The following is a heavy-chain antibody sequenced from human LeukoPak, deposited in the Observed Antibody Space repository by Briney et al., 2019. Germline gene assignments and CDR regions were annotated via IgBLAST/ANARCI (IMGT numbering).Heavy chain of an antibody. CDR1: GFTFSSYG. CDR3: AKDRTYYYGSGSYTFDY. CDR2: IRYDGSNK. J-gene: IGHJ4*02. D-gene: IGHD3-10*01. Sequence: PGGSLRLSCAASGFTFSSYGMHWVRQAPGKGLEWVAFIRYDGSNKYYADSVKGRFTISRDNSKNTLYLQMNSLRAEDTAVHYCAKDRTYYYGSGSYTFDYWGQGTLVTVSS. V-gene: IGHV3-30*02.